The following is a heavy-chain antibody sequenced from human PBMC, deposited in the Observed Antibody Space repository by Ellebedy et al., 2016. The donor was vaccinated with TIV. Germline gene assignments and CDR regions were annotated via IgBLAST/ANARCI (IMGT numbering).Heavy chain of an antibody. D-gene: IGHD1-1*01. Sequence: KVSXXASGYTLTRYFIAWVRQMPGQGLEGMGIVYPGDSDAKYNPSFRGHVTISADKSVGAAYLQWSSLKASDTAMYYCARHNTTAGLDSWGHGTLVTVSS. CDR3: ARHNTTAGLDS. V-gene: IGHV5-51*01. J-gene: IGHJ5*01. CDR1: GYTLTRYF. CDR2: VYPGDSDA.